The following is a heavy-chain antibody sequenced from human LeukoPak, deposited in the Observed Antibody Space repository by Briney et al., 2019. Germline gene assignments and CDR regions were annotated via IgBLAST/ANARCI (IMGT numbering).Heavy chain of an antibody. V-gene: IGHV3-7*01. CDR2: IQPYGSEQ. Sequence: GGSLRLSCVASGFAFSRSWMSWVRQAPGRGLEWVGNIQPYGSEQYPVDSVKGRFTISRDNSRNSLFLQMSSLRVEDTAVYYCASQSFARFDPWGQGTLVTVSS. CDR1: GFAFSRSW. J-gene: IGHJ5*02. CDR3: ASQSFARFDP. D-gene: IGHD3-16*01.